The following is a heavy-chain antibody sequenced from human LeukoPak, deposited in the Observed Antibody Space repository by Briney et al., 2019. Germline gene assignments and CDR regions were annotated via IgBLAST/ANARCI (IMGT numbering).Heavy chain of an antibody. CDR2: VYYSGNT. CDR3: ARDLDIVVVPAAPPSKAFDI. CDR1: NGSMSSYY. D-gene: IGHD2-2*01. Sequence: SETLSLTCSVSNGSMSSYYWSWIRRPPEKRLEWSGYVYYSGNTNYNPSLKGRATISIDTSKNQFSLKLDSVTAADTAVYYCARDLDIVVVPAAPPSKAFDIWGQGTMVTVSS. J-gene: IGHJ3*02. V-gene: IGHV4-59*01.